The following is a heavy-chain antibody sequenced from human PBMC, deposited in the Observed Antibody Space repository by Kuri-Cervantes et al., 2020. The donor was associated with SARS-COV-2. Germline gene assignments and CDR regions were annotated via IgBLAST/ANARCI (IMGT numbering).Heavy chain of an antibody. Sequence: GESLKISCTASGFTFGDYAMSWVRQAPGKGLEWVSFIRSKAYGGTTEYAASVKGRFTISRDDSKSIAYLQMNSLKTEDTAVYYCTRVSSSWYPYFDYWGQGTLVTVSS. CDR2: IRSKAYGGTT. J-gene: IGHJ4*02. CDR3: TRVSSSWYPYFDY. V-gene: IGHV3-49*04. CDR1: GFTFGDYA. D-gene: IGHD6-13*01.